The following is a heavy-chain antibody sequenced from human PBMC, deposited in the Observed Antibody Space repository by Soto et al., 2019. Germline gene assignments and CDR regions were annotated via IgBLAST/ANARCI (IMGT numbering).Heavy chain of an antibody. CDR2: IIPIFGRT. V-gene: IGHV1-69*13. D-gene: IGHD3-22*01. CDR1: GGTFRGYV. J-gene: IGHJ5*02. CDR3: VRTPYYYDSSGYYYGRS. Sequence: ASVKVSCKASGGTFRGYVISWVRQAPGQGLEWMGGIIPIFGRTDYGQKFQDRVTITADEITSTTYMELSSLRSEDTAVYYCVRTPYYYDSSGYYYGRSWGQGTLVTVSS.